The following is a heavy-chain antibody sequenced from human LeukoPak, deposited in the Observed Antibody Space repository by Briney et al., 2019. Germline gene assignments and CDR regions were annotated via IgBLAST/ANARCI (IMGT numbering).Heavy chain of an antibody. D-gene: IGHD4-23*01. J-gene: IGHJ4*02. V-gene: IGHV3-48*01. CDR2: ISSSSSTI. CDR1: GFTFSSYW. CDR3: AREYGGNSRVLGY. Sequence: GGSLRLSCAASGFTFSSYWTSWVRQAPGKGLEWVSYISSSSSTIYYADSVKGRFTISRDNAKNSLYLQMNSLRAEDTAVYYCAREYGGNSRVLGYWGQGTLVTVSS.